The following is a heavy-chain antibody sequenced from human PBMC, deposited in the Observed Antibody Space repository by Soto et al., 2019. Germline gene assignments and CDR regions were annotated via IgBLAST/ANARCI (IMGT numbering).Heavy chain of an antibody. V-gene: IGHV3-30*18. D-gene: IGHD3-10*01. CDR1: GFSFNSYG. Sequence: QMQLVESGGGVVQPGRSLRLSCAASGFSFNSYGMHWVRQAPGKGLEWVALISYDGTNKFYGDSVKGRFTISRDNYKSTLYLQMNSLRPEDTAVYYCAKTGVSVVRGVPQGFDYWGQGTLVTVSS. J-gene: IGHJ4*02. CDR2: ISYDGTNK. CDR3: AKTGVSVVRGVPQGFDY.